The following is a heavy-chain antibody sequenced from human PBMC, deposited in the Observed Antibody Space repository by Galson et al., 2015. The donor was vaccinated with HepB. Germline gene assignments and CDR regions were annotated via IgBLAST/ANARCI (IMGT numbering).Heavy chain of an antibody. CDR3: ARGVGAKGPYGPIDAFDI. Sequence: SLRLSCAASGFTFSSYGMHWVRQAPGKGLEWVAVIWYDGSNKYYADSVKGRFTISRDNSKNTLYLQMNSLRAEDTAVYYCARGVGAKGPYGPIDAFDIWGQGTMVTVSS. J-gene: IGHJ3*02. D-gene: IGHD3-10*01. CDR2: IWYDGSNK. V-gene: IGHV3-33*08. CDR1: GFTFSSYG.